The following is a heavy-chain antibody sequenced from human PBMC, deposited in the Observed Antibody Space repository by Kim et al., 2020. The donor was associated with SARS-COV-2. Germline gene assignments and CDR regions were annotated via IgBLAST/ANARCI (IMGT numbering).Heavy chain of an antibody. V-gene: IGHV1-18*04. CDR1: GYTFTSYG. Sequence: ASVKVSCKASGYTFTSYGISWVRQAPGKGLEWMGWISAYNGNTNYAQKLQGRVTMTTDTSTSTAYMEMRSLRSDDTAVYYGARWAPSRFSYCSGGSCYWGAFDIWGQETMVTVSS. J-gene: IGHJ3*02. CDR3: ARWAPSRFSYCSGGSCYWGAFDI. CDR2: ISAYNGNT. D-gene: IGHD2-15*01.